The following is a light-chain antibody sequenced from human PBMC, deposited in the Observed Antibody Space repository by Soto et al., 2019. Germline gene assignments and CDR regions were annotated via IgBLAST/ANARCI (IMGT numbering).Light chain of an antibody. J-gene: IGLJ3*02. V-gene: IGLV3-21*02. CDR2: DDS. Sequence: SYELTQPPSVSVAPGQTATLTCGGNNIGSKSVHWYQQKPGQAPVVVVYDDSVRPSGIPDRFSGSNSGNTATLTISRVEAGDEADYYCQVWDFSSDHVLFGGGTKLTVL. CDR1: NIGSKS. CDR3: QVWDFSSDHVL.